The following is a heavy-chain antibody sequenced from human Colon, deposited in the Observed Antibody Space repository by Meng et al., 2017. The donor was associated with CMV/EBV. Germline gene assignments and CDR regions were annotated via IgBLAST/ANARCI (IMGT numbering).Heavy chain of an antibody. J-gene: IGHJ4*02. CDR2: IYWNDDK. D-gene: IGHD5-24*01. V-gene: IGHV2-5*01. Sequence: FSLSTSPAGVGRVRQPPGKGLEWLALIYWNDDKRYSPSLSSRLAITRDASKSQVVLTMTNMDLVDTATYYCAHEVEKTTTIPAPFDHWGPGTLVTVSS. CDR3: AHEVEKTTTIPAPFDH. CDR1: FSLSTSPAG.